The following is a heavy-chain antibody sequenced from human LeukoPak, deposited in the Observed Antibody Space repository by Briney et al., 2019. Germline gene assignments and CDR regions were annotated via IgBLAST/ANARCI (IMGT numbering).Heavy chain of an antibody. J-gene: IGHJ6*04. Sequence: GGSLRLSCSASGFTFSSYAMHCVRQAPGKGLEYVSAISSNGGSTYYADSVKGRFTISRAHSKNTLRLQMSSLKAAATALCYCVSLAVAGRFYYHYGMGVWGKGTTVTVSS. V-gene: IGHV3-64D*06. CDR2: ISSNGGST. CDR3: VSLAVAGRFYYHYGMGV. D-gene: IGHD6-19*01. CDR1: GFTFSSYA.